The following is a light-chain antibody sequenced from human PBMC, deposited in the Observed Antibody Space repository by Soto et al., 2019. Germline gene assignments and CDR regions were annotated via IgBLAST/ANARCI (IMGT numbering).Light chain of an antibody. CDR2: EVN. Sequence: QSALTQPPSASGSPGQSVTISCTGTSSDVGGYNSVSWYQQHPGKAPKLMTYEVNKRPSGVPDRFSGSESGNTASLTVSGLQAEDEADYYCSSYAGNNNLLFGGGTKLTVL. V-gene: IGLV2-8*01. CDR3: SSYAGNNNLL. CDR1: SSDVGGYNS. J-gene: IGLJ2*01.